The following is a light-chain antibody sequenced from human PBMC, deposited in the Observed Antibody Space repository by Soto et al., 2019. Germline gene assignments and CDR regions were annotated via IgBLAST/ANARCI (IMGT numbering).Light chain of an antibody. Sequence: ETVMTQSPATLSLSPGAGATLSCRASQSVGTNLAWYQQKPGQAPRLLIYGASTRASDIPVRFSASGSGTEFTLTISSLQSEDFAIYYCQQYSIWPRTFGQGTKVE. CDR1: QSVGTN. J-gene: IGKJ1*01. CDR3: QQYSIWPRT. CDR2: GAS. V-gene: IGKV3-15*01.